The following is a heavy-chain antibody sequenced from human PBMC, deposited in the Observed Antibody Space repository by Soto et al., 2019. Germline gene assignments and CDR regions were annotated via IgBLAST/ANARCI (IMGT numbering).Heavy chain of an antibody. D-gene: IGHD6-6*01. Sequence: QVQLVESGGGVVQPGRSLRLSCAASGFTFSNYGMHWVRQAPGKGLEWVAAIWYDGSNKYYADSVKGRFTISSDHSKNTVYLQMDSLRAEDTAVYYCASELYTSSSKSWAFEIWGQGTMVAVSS. CDR1: GFTFSNYG. CDR2: IWYDGSNK. CDR3: ASELYTSSSKSWAFEI. J-gene: IGHJ3*02. V-gene: IGHV3-33*01.